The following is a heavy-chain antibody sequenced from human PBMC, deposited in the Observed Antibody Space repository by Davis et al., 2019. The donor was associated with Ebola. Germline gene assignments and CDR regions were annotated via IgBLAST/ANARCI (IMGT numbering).Heavy chain of an antibody. CDR1: GFTFSSYW. CDR3: ARGDYYDSSFADAFDI. CDR2: IKQDGSEK. J-gene: IGHJ3*02. V-gene: IGHV3-7*03. Sequence: GGSLRLSCAASGFTFSSYWMSWVRQAPGKGLEWVANIKQDGSEKYYVDSVKGRFTMSRDNAKNSLHLQMNSLRVEDTAVYYCARGDYYDSSFADAFDIWGQGTMVTVSS. D-gene: IGHD3-22*01.